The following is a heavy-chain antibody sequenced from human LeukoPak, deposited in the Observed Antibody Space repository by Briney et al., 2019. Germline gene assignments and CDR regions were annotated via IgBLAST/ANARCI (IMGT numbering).Heavy chain of an antibody. CDR1: GGTFSSYA. CDR2: IIAIFGTP. J-gene: IGHJ4*02. V-gene: IGHV1-69*05. Sequence: GASVKVSCKASGGTFSSYAISWVRQAPGQGLEWMGGIIAIFGTPNYAQKFQGRVTITTDESRSTAYMELSSLRSEDTAVYYCARLNSIFGDKRAFDYWGQGTLVTVSS. D-gene: IGHD3-3*01. CDR3: ARLNSIFGDKRAFDY.